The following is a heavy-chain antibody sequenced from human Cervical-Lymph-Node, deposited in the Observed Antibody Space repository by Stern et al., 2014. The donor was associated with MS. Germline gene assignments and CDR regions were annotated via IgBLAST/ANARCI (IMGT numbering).Heavy chain of an antibody. CDR1: GYIFTDYY. Sequence: MQLVESGAEARAPGASMKVSCKASGYIFTDYYLHWVRQAPGHGLEWLGWINPNSGGTNYAQNFQGRVTMTRDTSISTAYMELRWLGSADTAVYYCARGSGTAYDLRGDYWGQGTLVTVSS. D-gene: IGHD3-3*01. V-gene: IGHV1-2*02. J-gene: IGHJ4*01. CDR2: INPNSGGT. CDR3: ARGSGTAYDLRGDY.